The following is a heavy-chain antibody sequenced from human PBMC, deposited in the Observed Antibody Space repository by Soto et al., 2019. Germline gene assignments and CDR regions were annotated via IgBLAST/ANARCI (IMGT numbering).Heavy chain of an antibody. V-gene: IGHV1-3*05. CDR3: ARSAISPYGGLIGPFDY. D-gene: IGHD3-16*02. CDR1: GYTFIGSA. Sequence: QVQLVQSGGEEKKPGASVKVSCEASGYTFIGSAIHWLRQAPGQRLEWMGWINPGNGNTRYSQKFPGRVTIIKDTSASKVYLELGSLRSEDTAVYYCARSAISPYGGLIGPFDYWGQGNLVTVSS. CDR2: INPGNGNT. J-gene: IGHJ4*02.